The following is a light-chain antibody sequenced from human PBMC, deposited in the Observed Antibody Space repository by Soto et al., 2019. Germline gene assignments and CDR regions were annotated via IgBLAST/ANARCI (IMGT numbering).Light chain of an antibody. CDR3: HQYGTAPLT. J-gene: IGKJ3*01. V-gene: IGKV3-20*01. CDR2: GAS. CDR1: QSVAANY. Sequence: EVVLTQSPGTLSLSPGERATLSCRASQSVAANYLAWYQQKRGQPPRLLIYGASSRATGIPDRFSGSGSGKDFTLTISRLEPEDFSVYYCHQYGTAPLTFGPGTKVDIK.